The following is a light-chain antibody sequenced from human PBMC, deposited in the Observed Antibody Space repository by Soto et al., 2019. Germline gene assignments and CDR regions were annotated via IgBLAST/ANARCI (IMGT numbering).Light chain of an antibody. CDR2: GAS. CDR1: QSVSNN. J-gene: IGKJ1*01. Sequence: EIMLTQSPATLSESPGDRATLSCRASQSVSNNLAWYQHKVGQAPRLVIYGASTRATGIPARFSGTGSGTEFTLTISSLQSEDFALYFCQQYNEWPRTFGQGTKVDIK. CDR3: QQYNEWPRT. V-gene: IGKV3-15*01.